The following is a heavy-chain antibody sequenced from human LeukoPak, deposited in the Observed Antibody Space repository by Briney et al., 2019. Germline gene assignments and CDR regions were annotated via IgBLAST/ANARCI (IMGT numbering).Heavy chain of an antibody. J-gene: IGHJ6*03. CDR1: GGSISSSSYY. CDR3: ARDVVGGDYYYMHV. V-gene: IGHV4-39*07. CDR2: IYYSGST. Sequence: PSETLSLTCTVSGGSISSSSYYWGWTRQPPGKGLEWIGSIYYSGSTYYNPSLKSRVTISVDTSKNQFSLKLSSVTATDTAVYYCARDVVGGDYYYMHVWGKGTTVTVSS. D-gene: IGHD3-10*01.